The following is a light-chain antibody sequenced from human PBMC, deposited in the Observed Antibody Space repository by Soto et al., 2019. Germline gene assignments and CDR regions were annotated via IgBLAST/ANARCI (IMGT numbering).Light chain of an antibody. V-gene: IGLV2-23*01. J-gene: IGLJ1*01. Sequence: QSALTKPASVSGSPGQSITISCTGTSSDVGSYNLVSWYQQHPGKAPKLMIYEGSKRPSGVSNRFSGSKSGNTASLTISGLQAEDEADYYCCSYAGSSTHCFFGTGTKLTVL. CDR3: CSYAGSSTHCF. CDR2: EGS. CDR1: SSDVGSYNL.